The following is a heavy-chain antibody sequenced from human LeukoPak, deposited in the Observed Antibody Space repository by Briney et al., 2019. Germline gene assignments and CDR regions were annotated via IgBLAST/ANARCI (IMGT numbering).Heavy chain of an antibody. J-gene: IGHJ6*02. CDR1: GGSISSYY. V-gene: IGHV4-59*01. CDR3: ARGSSPGLGMDV. CDR2: IYYSGST. Sequence: SETLSLTCTISGGSISSYYWSWIRQPPGKGLEWIGHIYYSGSTNYNPSLKSRVTISVDTSNKQFSLNLSSVTAADTAVYYCARGSSPGLGMDVWGQGTTVSVSS. D-gene: IGHD6-6*01.